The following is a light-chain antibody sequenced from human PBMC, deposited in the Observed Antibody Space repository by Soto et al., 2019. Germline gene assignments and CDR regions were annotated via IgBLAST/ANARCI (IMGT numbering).Light chain of an antibody. V-gene: IGKV4-1*01. CDR2: WSS. CDR3: QHYFSTPLT. J-gene: IGKJ4*01. CDR1: QSVFYSSTNKNY. Sequence: DIVMTQSPDSLAVSLGERATINCKSSQSVFYSSTNKNYLAWYQQKPGQPPKLLIYWSSTRESGVPDRFSGSGSGTDFTLTISSLQAGHVAVYYCQHYFSTPLTFGGGTKVEIK.